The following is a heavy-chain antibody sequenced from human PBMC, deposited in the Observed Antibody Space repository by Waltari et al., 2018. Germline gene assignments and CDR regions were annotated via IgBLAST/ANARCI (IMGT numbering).Heavy chain of an antibody. D-gene: IGHD2-15*01. CDR3: ARVRTTVVARDWFDP. V-gene: IGHV3-48*03. J-gene: IGHJ5*02. CDR2: IRGTGRTT. Sequence: EVQLVESGGGLVQPGGSLRLSCTASGFSFSTYEMNWVRQGPGKGLEWVSDIRGTGRTTYYADSVKVRFTISRDNAKNSLYLQMNSVGAEDTAVYYCARVRTTVVARDWFDPWGQGTLVTVSS. CDR1: GFSFSTYE.